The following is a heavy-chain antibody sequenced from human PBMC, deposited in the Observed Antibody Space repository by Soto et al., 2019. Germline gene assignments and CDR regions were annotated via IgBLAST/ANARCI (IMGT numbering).Heavy chain of an antibody. CDR3: ATGIVGAADAFDI. CDR1: GDSLTELS. D-gene: IGHD1-26*01. CDR2: FDPEDGET. Sequence: TSVKVSCEVCGDSLTELSMHWVRQAPGKGLEWMGGFDPEDGETIYAQKFQGRVTMTEDTSTDTAYMELSSLRSEDTAVYYCATGIVGAADAFDIWGQGTMVTVSS. V-gene: IGHV1-24*01. J-gene: IGHJ3*02.